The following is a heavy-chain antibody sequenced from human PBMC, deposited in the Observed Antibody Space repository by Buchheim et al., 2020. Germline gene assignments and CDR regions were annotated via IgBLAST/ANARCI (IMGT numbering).Heavy chain of an antibody. CDR3: ARGGIVGATLDY. CDR1: GGSISSSNW. D-gene: IGHD1-26*01. Sequence: QVQLQESGPGLVKPSGTLSLTCAVSGGSISSSNWWSWARQPPGKGLEWIGEIYHSGRTNYNPSLKSRVTISVDKSQKQSAPKLSSVTAADTAVYYCARGGIVGATLDYWGQGTL. J-gene: IGHJ4*02. V-gene: IGHV4-4*02. CDR2: IYHSGRT.